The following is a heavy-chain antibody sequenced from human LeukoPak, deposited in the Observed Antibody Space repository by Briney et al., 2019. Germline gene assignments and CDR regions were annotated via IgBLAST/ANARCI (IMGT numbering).Heavy chain of an antibody. Sequence: SETLSLTCTVSGYSLSSGYYWGWIRQPPGKGLEWVANIYRDGNTYYSPSLKSRVTISVDTSKNQFYLRLSSVAAADTAVYYCARDGDGYCSGGSCYPTPNEYFQHWGQGTLVTVSS. V-gene: IGHV4-38-2*02. CDR3: ARDGDGYCSGGSCYPTPNEYFQH. CDR1: GYSLSSGYY. CDR2: IYRDGNT. J-gene: IGHJ1*01. D-gene: IGHD2-15*01.